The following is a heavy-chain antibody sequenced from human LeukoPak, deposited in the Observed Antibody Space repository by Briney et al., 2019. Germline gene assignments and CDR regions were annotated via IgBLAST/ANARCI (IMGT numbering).Heavy chain of an antibody. CDR3: AKGISHHSYYFDY. CDR1: GFTFDDYA. CDR2: ISWNSGSI. V-gene: IGHV3-9*01. J-gene: IGHJ4*02. Sequence: GRSLRLSCAASGFTFDDYAMHWVRQAPGKGLEWVSGISWNSGSIGYADSVEGRFTIFRDNAKNSLYLQMNSLRAEDTALYYCAKGISHHSYYFDYWGQGTLVTVSS. D-gene: IGHD1-14*01.